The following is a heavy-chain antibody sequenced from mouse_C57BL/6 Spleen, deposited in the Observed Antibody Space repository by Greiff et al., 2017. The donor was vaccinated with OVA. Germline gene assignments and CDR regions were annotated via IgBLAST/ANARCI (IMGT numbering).Heavy chain of an antibody. CDR2: IDPNSGGT. CDR1: GYTFTSYW. J-gene: IGHJ2*01. V-gene: IGHV1-72*01. CDR3: ARWEGKFDY. Sequence: QVQLKQPGAELVKPGALVKLSCKASGYTFTSYWMHWVKQRPGRGLEWIGRIDPNSGGTKYNEKFKSKATLTVDKPSSTAYMQLSSVTSEDSAVYYCARWEGKFDYWGQGTTLTVSS. D-gene: IGHD4-1*01.